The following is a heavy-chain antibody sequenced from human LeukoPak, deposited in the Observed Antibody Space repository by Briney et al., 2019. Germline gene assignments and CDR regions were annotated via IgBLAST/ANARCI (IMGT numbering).Heavy chain of an antibody. CDR3: ARAVITFGGVIAIPGSFDY. CDR2: IIPILGIA. J-gene: IGHJ4*02. Sequence: SVKVSCKASGGTFSSYAISWVRQAPGQGLEWMGRIIPILGIANYAQKFQGRVTITADKSTSTAYMELSSLRSEDTAVYYCARAVITFGGVIAIPGSFDYWGQGTLVTVSS. D-gene: IGHD3-16*02. V-gene: IGHV1-69*04. CDR1: GGTFSSYA.